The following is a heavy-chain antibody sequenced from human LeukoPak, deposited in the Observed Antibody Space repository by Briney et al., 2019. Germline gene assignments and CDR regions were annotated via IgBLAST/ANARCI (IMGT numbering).Heavy chain of an antibody. CDR2: INPNSGGT. J-gene: IGHJ4*02. D-gene: IGHD3-9*01. V-gene: IGHV1-2*02. CDR1: GYTFTGNY. Sequence: ASVKVSCKASGYTFTGNYMHWVRQAPGQGLEWMGWINPNSGGTNYAQKSQGRVTMTRDTSISTAYMELSRLRSDDTAVYFCARDGARTLFDWAGGDDYWGQGTLVTVSS. CDR3: ARDGARTLFDWAGGDDY.